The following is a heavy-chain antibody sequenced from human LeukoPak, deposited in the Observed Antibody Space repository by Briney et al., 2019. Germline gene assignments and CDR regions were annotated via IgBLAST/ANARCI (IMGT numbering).Heavy chain of an antibody. J-gene: IGHJ4*02. D-gene: IGHD5-12*01. V-gene: IGHV4-38-2*01. Sequence: SETLSLTCAVSGYSISSGYYWGWIRQPPGKGLEWIGSIYHSGSTYYNPSLKSRVTISVDTSQNQFSLKLSSVTAADTAVYYCALTKIVATIWGGYYFDYWGQGTLVTVSS. CDR3: ALTKIVATIWGGYYFDY. CDR2: IYHSGST. CDR1: GYSISSGYY.